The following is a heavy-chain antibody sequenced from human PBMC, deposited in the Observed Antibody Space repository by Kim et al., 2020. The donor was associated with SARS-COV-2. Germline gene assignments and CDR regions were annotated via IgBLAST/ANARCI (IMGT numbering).Heavy chain of an antibody. CDR2: IIPIFGTA. Sequence: SVKVSCKASGGTFSSYAISWVRQAPGQGLEWMGGIIPIFGTANYAQKFQGRVTITADESTSTAYMELSSLRSEDTAVYYCARAPPHGQQLIQIQWYFDLWGRGTLVTVSS. CDR3: ARAPPHGQQLIQIQWYFDL. J-gene: IGHJ2*01. V-gene: IGHV1-69*13. D-gene: IGHD6-13*01. CDR1: GGTFSSYA.